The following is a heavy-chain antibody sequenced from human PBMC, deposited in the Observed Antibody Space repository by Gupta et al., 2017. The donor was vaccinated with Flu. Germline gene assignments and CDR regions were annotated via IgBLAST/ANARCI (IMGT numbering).Heavy chain of an antibody. D-gene: IGHD1-1*01. V-gene: IGHV3-30*18. CDR1: GFSFSNHG. Sequence: QERVVESGGGVVKPGRSLRLSCAASGFSFSNHGMHWVRQAPGKGRGWVAVISHDGSNYYHTDSVKGRFTISRDNSKNTLYLQMSSLRTEDTAVYYCAKDWRWNNNNFGMNVWGQGTTVTVSS. CDR2: ISHDGSNY. CDR3: AKDWRWNNNNFGMNV. J-gene: IGHJ6*02.